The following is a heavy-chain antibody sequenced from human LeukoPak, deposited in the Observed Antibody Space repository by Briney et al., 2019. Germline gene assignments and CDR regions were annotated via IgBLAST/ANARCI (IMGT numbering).Heavy chain of an antibody. CDR1: GFTFSSYN. D-gene: IGHD5-18*01. CDR3: ARSVDRAMVPLDY. CDR2: ISSSGSYI. Sequence: GGSLRLSCTASGFTFSSYNMNWARQAPGKGLEWVSSISSSGSYIYFGDSVKARFTISRDNAKNALYLQMNSLRAEDTAVYYCARSVDRAMVPLDYWGQGTLVTVSS. V-gene: IGHV3-21*01. J-gene: IGHJ4*02.